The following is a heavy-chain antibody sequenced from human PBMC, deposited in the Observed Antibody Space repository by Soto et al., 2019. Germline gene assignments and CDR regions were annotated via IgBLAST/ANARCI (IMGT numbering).Heavy chain of an antibody. Sequence: PSGTLSLTCTVSGGSISSYYWSWFRQPPGKGLEGIGYFYYSGSTNYNPSLKSRVTISVDTSKNQFSLKLTSVTAADTAVYYCARGVSSGWYYFDYWGQGTLVAVSS. D-gene: IGHD6-19*01. CDR2: FYYSGST. CDR1: GGSISSYY. V-gene: IGHV4-59*01. CDR3: ARGVSSGWYYFDY. J-gene: IGHJ4*02.